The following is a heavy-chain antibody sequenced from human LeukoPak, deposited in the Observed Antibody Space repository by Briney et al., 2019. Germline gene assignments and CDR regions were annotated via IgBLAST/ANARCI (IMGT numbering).Heavy chain of an antibody. J-gene: IGHJ5*02. CDR1: GFTFSSYA. CDR3: ARTTERLRFDP. D-gene: IGHD4-17*01. V-gene: IGHV3-30-3*01. CDR2: ISYDGSNK. Sequence: QAGGSLRLSCAASGFTFSSYAMHWVRQAPGKGLEWVAVISYDGSNKYYADSVKGRFTISRDNSKNTLYLQMNSLRAEDTAVYYCARTTERLRFDPWGQGTLVTVSS.